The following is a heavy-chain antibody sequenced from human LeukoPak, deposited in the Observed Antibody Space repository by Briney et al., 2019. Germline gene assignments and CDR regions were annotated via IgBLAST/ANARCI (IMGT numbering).Heavy chain of an antibody. D-gene: IGHD6-19*01. CDR3: TGIAVHPIFFQL. Sequence: TSETLSLTCAVSGYSISSGYYWGWIRQPPGKGLGWIGSIYRSGSTYYNPSLKSRVTISVDTSKNQFSLKLSSVTAADTAVYCCTGIAVHPIFFQLWGQGTLVSVS. CDR2: IYRSGST. CDR1: GYSISSGYY. V-gene: IGHV4-38-2*01. J-gene: IGHJ1*01.